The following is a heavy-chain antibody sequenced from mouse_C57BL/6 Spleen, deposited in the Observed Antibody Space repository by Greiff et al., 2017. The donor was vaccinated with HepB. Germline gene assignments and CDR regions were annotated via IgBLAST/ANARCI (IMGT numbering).Heavy chain of an antibody. V-gene: IGHV1-80*01. CDR1: GYAFSSYW. CDR2: IYPGDGDT. CDR3: ARSERDYAMDY. J-gene: IGHJ4*01. Sequence: VQLQQPGAELVKPGASVKISCKASGYAFSSYWMNWVKQRPGKGLEWIGQIYPGDGDTNYNGKFKGKATLTADKSSSTAYMQLSSLTSEDSAVYFCARSERDYAMDYWGQGTSVTVSS.